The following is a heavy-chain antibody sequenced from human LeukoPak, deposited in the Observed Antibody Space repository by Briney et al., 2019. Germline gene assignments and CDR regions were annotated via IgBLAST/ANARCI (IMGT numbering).Heavy chain of an antibody. CDR1: GYSFTSYW. D-gene: IGHD1-26*01. CDR3: ARRGSRELLRGAFDI. J-gene: IGHJ3*02. V-gene: IGHV5-51*01. Sequence: GESLKISCKGSGYSFTSYWIGWVRQMPGKGLEWMGIIYPGDSDTRYSPSLQGQVTISADKSISTAYLQWSSLKASDTAMYYCARRGSRELLRGAFDIWGQGTMVTVSS. CDR2: IYPGDSDT.